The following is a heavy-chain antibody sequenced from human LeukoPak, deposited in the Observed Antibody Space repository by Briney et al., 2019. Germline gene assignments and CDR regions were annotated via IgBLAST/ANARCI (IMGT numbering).Heavy chain of an antibody. CDR1: GYSISSGYY. J-gene: IGHJ5*02. Sequence: SETLSLTCTVSGYSISSGYYWGWIRPPPGKGLEWIGIIYHSGSTYYNPSLKSRVTMSVDTSKNQFSLKLSSVTAADTAVYYCARDKYDYGDYRIFPNWFDPWGQGTLVTVSS. V-gene: IGHV4-38-2*02. CDR2: IYHSGST. D-gene: IGHD4-17*01. CDR3: ARDKYDYGDYRIFPNWFDP.